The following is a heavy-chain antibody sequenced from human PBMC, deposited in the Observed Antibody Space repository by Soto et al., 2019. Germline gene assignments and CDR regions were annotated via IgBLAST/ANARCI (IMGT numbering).Heavy chain of an antibody. CDR3: ARRPNTLNYYAMDV. CDR1: GYTFTTYW. CDR2: IYPRDSDT. V-gene: IGHV5-51*03. D-gene: IGHD3-9*01. J-gene: IGHJ6*02. Sequence: EVQLVQSGAEVKKPGESLKISCKGSGYTFTTYWIGWVRQMSGKGLEWMGIIYPRDSDTRYSPSFQGQGTISADKSISTAYLQRSSLKASDTAIYYCARRPNTLNYYAMDVWGQGTTVTVSS.